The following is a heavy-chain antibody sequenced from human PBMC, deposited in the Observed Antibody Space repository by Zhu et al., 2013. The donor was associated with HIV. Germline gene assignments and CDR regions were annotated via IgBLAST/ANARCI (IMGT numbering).Heavy chain of an antibody. CDR1: GYTFTSYY. Sequence: QVQLVQSGAEVKKPGASVKVSCKASGYTFTSYYMHWVRQAPGQGLEWMGIVNPSGGSTSYAQKFQARVTMTRDTSTSTVYMELSSLRSEDTAVYYCARVSHPVRYIDYWGQGTLVTVSS. CDR2: VNPSGGST. J-gene: IGHJ4*02. V-gene: IGHV1-46*01. D-gene: IGHD3-9*01. CDR3: ARVSHPVRYIDY.